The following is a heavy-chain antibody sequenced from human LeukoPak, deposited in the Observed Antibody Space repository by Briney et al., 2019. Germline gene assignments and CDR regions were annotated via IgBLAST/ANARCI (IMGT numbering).Heavy chain of an antibody. D-gene: IGHD6-6*01. CDR2: ISSNGGIT. V-gene: IGHV3-64*01. CDR3: ARVGSAIPDAFDI. J-gene: IGHJ3*02. CDR1: GFTFSRDA. Sequence: GGSLRLACVVSGFTFSRDAMHWVRQAPGKGLEHVSAISSNGGITYYANSVKGRFIISRDNSKNTLYLQMGSLRAEDMAVYYCARVGSAIPDAFDIWGQGTMVTVSS.